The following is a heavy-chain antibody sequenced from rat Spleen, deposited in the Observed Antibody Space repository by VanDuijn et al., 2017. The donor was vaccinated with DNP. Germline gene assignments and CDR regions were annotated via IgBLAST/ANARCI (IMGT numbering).Heavy chain of an antibody. CDR3: ARPHGYNNGGFAY. CDR2: ITYDGGGT. V-gene: IGHV5-22*01. CDR1: GFTFSDYY. Sequence: EVQLVESGGGLVQPGRSLKLSCAASGFTFSDYYMAWVRQAPTKGLEWVTYITYDGGGTYYRDSVKGRFTISRDNAKSTLYLQMNSLRSEDMATYYCARPHGYNNGGFAYWGQGVMVTVSS. D-gene: IGHD1-11*01. J-gene: IGHJ2*01.